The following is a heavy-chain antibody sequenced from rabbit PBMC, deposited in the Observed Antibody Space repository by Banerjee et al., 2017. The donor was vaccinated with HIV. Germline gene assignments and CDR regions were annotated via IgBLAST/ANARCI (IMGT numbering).Heavy chain of an antibody. V-gene: IGHV1S45*01. CDR1: GFSFSDSYY. D-gene: IGHD4-1*01. Sequence: QEQLEESGGGLVQPEGSLTLTCTASGFSFSDSYYMCWVRQAPGKGPEWIGCIDAGDSGDTIYASWAKGRFTISKTSSSTVTLQMTSLTAADTATYFCARDLAGVIGWNFNLWGQGTLVTVS. CDR2: IDAGDSGDT. J-gene: IGHJ4*01. CDR3: ARDLAGVIGWNFNL.